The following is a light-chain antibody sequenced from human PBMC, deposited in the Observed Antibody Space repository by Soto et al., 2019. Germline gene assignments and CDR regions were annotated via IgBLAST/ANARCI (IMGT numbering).Light chain of an antibody. CDR2: GAS. V-gene: IGKV3-20*01. Sequence: EIVLTQSPGTLSLSPGERATLSCRASQSVSGTYLAWYQHKLGQATRLLIYGASSKASGIPDRFSGSGSGTDFTLTISRLEPEDFAVYYCQQYGSSPRSFGQGTKVEVK. CDR1: QSVSGTY. J-gene: IGKJ1*01. CDR3: QQYGSSPRS.